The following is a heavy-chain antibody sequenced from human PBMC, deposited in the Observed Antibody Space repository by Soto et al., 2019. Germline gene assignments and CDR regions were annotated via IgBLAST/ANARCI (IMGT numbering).Heavy chain of an antibody. J-gene: IGHJ4*02. D-gene: IGHD5-18*01. Sequence: SETLSLTCAVYGGSFSGYYWSWIRQPPGKGLEWIGEINHSGSTNYNPSLKSRVTISVDTSKNQFSLKLSSVTAADTAVYYCARVRYSYGYDYWGQGNLVTVSS. CDR3: ARVRYSYGYDY. V-gene: IGHV4-34*01. CDR2: INHSGST. CDR1: GGSFSGYY.